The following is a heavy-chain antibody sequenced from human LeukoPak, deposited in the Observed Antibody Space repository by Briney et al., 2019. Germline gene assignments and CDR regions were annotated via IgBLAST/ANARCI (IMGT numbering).Heavy chain of an antibody. V-gene: IGHV3-21*01. J-gene: IGHJ3*02. CDR3: ARSETDAFDI. CDR1: GFTFSSYS. Sequence: GGSLRLSCAASGFTFSSYSMIWVRQAPGKGLEWVSSISSSSSYIYCADSVKGRFTISRDNAKNSPYLQMNSLRAEDTAVYYCARSETDAFDIWGQGTMVTVSS. CDR2: ISSSSSYI.